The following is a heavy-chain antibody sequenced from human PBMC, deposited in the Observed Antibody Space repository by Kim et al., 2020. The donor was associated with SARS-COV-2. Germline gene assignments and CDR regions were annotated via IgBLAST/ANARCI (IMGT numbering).Heavy chain of an antibody. CDR1: GYTFTSYY. J-gene: IGHJ4*02. D-gene: IGHD4-4*01. CDR3: ASESREXSNRRXY. Sequence: ASVKVSCKASGYTFTSYYMHWVRQAPGQGLEWXGIINXSGGSTSYAQKFQGRVTXTGDTXTSTVXMELSSLRSEDTAVXYCASESREXSNRRXYWGQGTLVTVSS. CDR2: INXSGGST. V-gene: IGHV1-46*01.